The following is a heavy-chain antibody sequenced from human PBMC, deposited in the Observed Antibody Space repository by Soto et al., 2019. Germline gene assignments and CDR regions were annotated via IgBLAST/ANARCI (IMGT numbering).Heavy chain of an antibody. CDR1: GGSISSGDYY. V-gene: IGHV4-30-4*01. J-gene: IGHJ4*02. Sequence: QVQLQESGPGLVKPSQTLSLTCTVSGGSISSGDYYWSWIRQPPGKGLEWIGYIYYSGSTNYNPSLKSRVTISVDKSKNQFSLKLSSVTAADTAVYYCARVSQRWLHLSYWGQGTLVTVSS. CDR3: ARVSQRWLHLSY. D-gene: IGHD5-12*01. CDR2: IYYSGST.